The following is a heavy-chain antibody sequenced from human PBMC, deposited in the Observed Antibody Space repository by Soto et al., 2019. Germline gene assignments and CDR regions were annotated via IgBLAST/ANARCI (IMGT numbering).Heavy chain of an antibody. CDR2: IYYSGST. D-gene: IGHD7-27*01. CDR1: GGSISSGDYY. J-gene: IGHJ4*02. Sequence: SETLSLTCTVSGGSISSGDYYWSWIRQPPGKGLEWIGYIYYSGSTYYNPSLKSRVTISVDTSKNQFSLKLSSVTAADTAVYYCARVASHWGLSPFDYWGQGTLVTVSS. V-gene: IGHV4-30-4*01. CDR3: ARVASHWGLSPFDY.